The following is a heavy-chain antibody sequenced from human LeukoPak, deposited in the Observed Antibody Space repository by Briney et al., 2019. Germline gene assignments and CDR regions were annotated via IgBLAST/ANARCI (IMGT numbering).Heavy chain of an antibody. V-gene: IGHV3-30-3*01. CDR2: ISYDGSNK. Sequence: GGSLRLSCAASGFTFSSYAMHWVRQAPGKGLEWVAVISYDGSNKYYADSVKGRFTISRDNSKNTLYLQMNSLRAEDTAVYYCAKLVELVSTFDYWGQGTLVTVSS. D-gene: IGHD6-6*01. J-gene: IGHJ4*02. CDR3: AKLVELVSTFDY. CDR1: GFTFSSYA.